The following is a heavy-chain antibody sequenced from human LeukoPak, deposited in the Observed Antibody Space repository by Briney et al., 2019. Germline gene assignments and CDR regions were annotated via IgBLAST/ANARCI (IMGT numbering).Heavy chain of an antibody. J-gene: IGHJ5*02. D-gene: IGHD3-10*01. CDR3: ARPLMYYYGSETYFWFDP. Sequence: GGSLRLSCAASGFTFSSYAMSWVRQAPGKGLEWVSAISGSGGSTYYADSVKGRFTISRDNAKNSLYLQMNSLRAEDTAVYYCARPLMYYYGSETYFWFDPWGQGTLVTVSS. CDR2: ISGSGGST. CDR1: GFTFSSYA. V-gene: IGHV3-23*01.